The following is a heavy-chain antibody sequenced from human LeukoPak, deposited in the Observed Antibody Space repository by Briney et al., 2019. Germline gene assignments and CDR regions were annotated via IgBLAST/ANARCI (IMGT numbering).Heavy chain of an antibody. CDR1: GFTFSSYG. CDR3: ARAVGKEYGFDY. Sequence: PGRSLRLSCAASGFTFSSYGMHWVRQAPGKGLEWVAVISYDGSNKYYADSVKGRFTISRDNSKNTLYLQMNSLRAEDTAVYYCARAVGKEYGFDYWGQGTLVTVSS. CDR2: ISYDGSNK. V-gene: IGHV3-30*03. D-gene: IGHD2/OR15-2a*01. J-gene: IGHJ4*02.